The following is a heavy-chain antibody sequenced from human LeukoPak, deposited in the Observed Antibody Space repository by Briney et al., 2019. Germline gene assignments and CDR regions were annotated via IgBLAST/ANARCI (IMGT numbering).Heavy chain of an antibody. CDR1: LGSSRGYY. V-gene: IGHV4-34*01. CDR2: INHSGST. J-gene: IGHJ4*02. Sequence: SETLSLTSAVYLGSSRGYYWSWIRQTPGKGREWIGEINHSGSTTYNPSLKSRVTISVDTSKNQFAMKLSSVTAANTAVYYGARRRVSGSYYMPFDYWGQGTLVTVSS. D-gene: IGHD3-10*01. CDR3: ARRRVSGSYYMPFDY.